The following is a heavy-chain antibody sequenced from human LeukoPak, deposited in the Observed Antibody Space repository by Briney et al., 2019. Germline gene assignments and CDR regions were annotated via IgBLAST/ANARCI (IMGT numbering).Heavy chain of an antibody. CDR2: MNHNRCNT. D-gene: IGHD3-10*01. CDR1: GYTFPSYV. J-gene: IGHJ6*02. V-gene: IGHV1-8*01. Sequence: ASVKVSCQASGYTFPSYVIHWLRQATGQGLEGMGWMNHNRCNTGHQQKSQGRVTTTRDTSISTAYIELSSLRSEETAVYYCARYYGSGSYYTLRDWYYGMDVWGQGTTVTVSS. CDR3: ARYYGSGSYYTLRDWYYGMDV.